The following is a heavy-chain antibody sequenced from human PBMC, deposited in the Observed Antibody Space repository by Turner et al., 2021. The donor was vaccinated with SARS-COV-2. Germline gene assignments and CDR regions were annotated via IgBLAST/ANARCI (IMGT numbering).Heavy chain of an antibody. J-gene: IGHJ6*02. CDR3: ARDRIIWDRGVYYYYGMDV. Sequence: VQLVESGGGVVQPGRCLRLTGAASGFTFSNYAMHWVRQAPGKGLEWVAVISYDGSNKYYADSVKGRFTISRDNSKNTLYLQMNSLRAEDTAVYYCARDRIIWDRGVYYYYGMDVWGQGTTVTVSS. V-gene: IGHV3-30-3*01. D-gene: IGHD1-26*01. CDR2: ISYDGSNK. CDR1: GFTFSNYA.